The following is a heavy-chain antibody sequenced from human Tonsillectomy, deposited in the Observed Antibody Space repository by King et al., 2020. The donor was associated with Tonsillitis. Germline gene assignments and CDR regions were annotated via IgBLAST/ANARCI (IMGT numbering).Heavy chain of an antibody. V-gene: IGHV4-34*01. J-gene: IGHJ6*03. D-gene: IGHD3-10*01. CDR3: ALGNTYGSGYFYYMDV. Sequence: VQLQQWGAGLLKPSETLSLTCAVYGGSFSVYYWTWIRQPPGKGLEWIGEINHSARTNYNPSLKSRVTISEDTSKHQLSLRLSSVTAADTAVYYCALGNTYGSGYFYYMDVWGKGTTVTVSS. CDR1: GGSFSVYY. CDR2: INHSART.